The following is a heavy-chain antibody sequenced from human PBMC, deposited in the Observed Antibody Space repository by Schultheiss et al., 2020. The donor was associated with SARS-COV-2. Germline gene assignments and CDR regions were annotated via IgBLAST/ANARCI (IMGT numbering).Heavy chain of an antibody. CDR3: ARGGNFWSATTRYYFDY. CDR2: IYTSGST. Sequence: SETLSLTCAVYGGSFSGYYWSWIRQPPGKGLEWIGRIYTSGSTNYNPSLKSRVTISVDTSKNQFSLKLSSVTAADTAVYYCARGGNFWSATTRYYFDYWGQGTLVTVSS. CDR1: GGSFSGYY. D-gene: IGHD3-3*01. V-gene: IGHV4-34*01. J-gene: IGHJ4*02.